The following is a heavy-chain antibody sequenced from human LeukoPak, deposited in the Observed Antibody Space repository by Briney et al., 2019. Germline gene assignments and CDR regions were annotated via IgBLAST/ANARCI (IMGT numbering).Heavy chain of an antibody. J-gene: IGHJ6*02. CDR2: ISSSSSTI. CDR1: GFTFSSYG. D-gene: IGHD4-17*01. Sequence: GGSLRLSCAASGFTFSSYGMHWVRQAPGKGLEWVSYISSSSSTIYYADSVKGRFTISRDNAKNSLYLQMNSLRAEDTAVYYCARDSRYGDYGMDVWGQGTTVTVSS. V-gene: IGHV3-48*04. CDR3: ARDSRYGDYGMDV.